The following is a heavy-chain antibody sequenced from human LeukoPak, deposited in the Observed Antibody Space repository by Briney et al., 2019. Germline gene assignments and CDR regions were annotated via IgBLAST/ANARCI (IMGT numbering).Heavy chain of an antibody. V-gene: IGHV4-59*01. CDR2: MFHSGTT. D-gene: IGHD6-13*01. CDR3: AGGPSSSTSDF. Sequence: SETLSLTCTVSGASITTYYWSWIRQPPGKGLEWIGYMFHSGTTNYNPSLKSRVTISLDTSKNQFSLKLTSVTGADTAVYYCAGGPSSSTSDFWGQGTPVTVSS. CDR1: GASITTYY. J-gene: IGHJ4*02.